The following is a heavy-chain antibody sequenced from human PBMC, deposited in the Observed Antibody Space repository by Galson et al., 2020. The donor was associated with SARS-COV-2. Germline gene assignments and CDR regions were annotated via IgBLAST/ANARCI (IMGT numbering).Heavy chain of an antibody. V-gene: IGHV3-30*18. CDR2: ISYSGSNE. J-gene: IGHJ4*02. D-gene: IGHD6-6*01. Sequence: LSLTCAASGFTFSSYGMSWVRQAPGKGLEWVAVISYSGSNEYYADSVKGRFTISRDNSKNTLYLQMNSLRAEDTAVYYCAKARGTNWGQGTLVTVSS. CDR1: GFTFSSYG. CDR3: AKARGTN.